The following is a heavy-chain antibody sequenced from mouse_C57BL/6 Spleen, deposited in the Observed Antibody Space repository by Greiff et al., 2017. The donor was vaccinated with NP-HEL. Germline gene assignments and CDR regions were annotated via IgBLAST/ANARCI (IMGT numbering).Heavy chain of an antibody. CDR3: ARYYGSSYFDY. CDR2: IDPSDSYT. J-gene: IGHJ2*01. CDR1: GYTFTSYW. Sequence: QVQLKQSGAELVMPGASVKLSCKASGYTFTSYWMHWVKQRPGQGLEWIGEIDPSDSYTNYNQKFKGKSTLTVDKSSSTAYMQLSSLTSEDSAVYYCARYYGSSYFDYWGQGTTLTVSS. V-gene: IGHV1-69*01. D-gene: IGHD1-1*01.